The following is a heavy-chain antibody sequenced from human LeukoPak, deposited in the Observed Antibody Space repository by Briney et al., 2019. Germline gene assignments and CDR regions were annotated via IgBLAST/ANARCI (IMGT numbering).Heavy chain of an antibody. V-gene: IGHV4-38-2*01. CDR1: GYPINNAYY. D-gene: IGHD2-2*01. Sequence: PSETLSLTCGVSGYPINNAYYWVWIRQPPGNGLEWIGSLYHPDSTYYNPSLKSRVTMSVDTSRNQFSLRLSFVTAADTAVSYCARQYDSYFYYYLDLWGTGTTVTVSS. CDR3: ARQYDSYFYYYLDL. J-gene: IGHJ6*03. CDR2: LYHPDST.